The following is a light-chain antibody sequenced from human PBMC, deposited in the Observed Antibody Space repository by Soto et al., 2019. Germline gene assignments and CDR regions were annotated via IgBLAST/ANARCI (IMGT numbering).Light chain of an antibody. CDR3: SSYTSSSWV. CDR1: SSDVGGYNY. V-gene: IGLV2-14*01. Sequence: QSALTQPASVSGXXXXXXXXSCTGTSSDVGGYNYVSWYQQHPGKAPKLMIYEVSNRPSGVSNRFSGSKSGNTASLTISGLQAEDEADYYCSSYTSSSWVFGGGTKLTVL. CDR2: EVS. J-gene: IGLJ3*02.